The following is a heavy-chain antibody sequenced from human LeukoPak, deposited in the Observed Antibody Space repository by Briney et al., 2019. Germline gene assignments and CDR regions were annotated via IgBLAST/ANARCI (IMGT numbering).Heavy chain of an antibody. V-gene: IGHV1-18*01. CDR1: GYTFTSYG. Sequence: ASVKVSCKASGYTFTSYGISWVRQAPGQGLEWMGWISAYNGNTNYAQKLQGRVTMTTDTSTSTAYMELRSLRSDDTAVYYCARGAKWLRYCDWLLYDYWGQGTLVTVSS. CDR3: ARGAKWLRYCDWLLYDY. J-gene: IGHJ4*02. D-gene: IGHD3-9*01. CDR2: ISAYNGNT.